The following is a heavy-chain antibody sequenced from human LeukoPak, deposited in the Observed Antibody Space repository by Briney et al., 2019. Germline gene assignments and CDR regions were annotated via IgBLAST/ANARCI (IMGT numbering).Heavy chain of an antibody. Sequence: GASVKVSCKASGYTFTGYYMHWVRQAPGQGLEWMGWINPNSGDTNYAQKFQGRVTITRDTSISTSYMELSRLTSDDTAVYYCVRNSYSYMDVWDKGTTVTVSS. CDR3: VRNSYSYMDV. J-gene: IGHJ6*03. CDR1: GYTFTGYY. V-gene: IGHV1-2*02. CDR2: INPNSGDT.